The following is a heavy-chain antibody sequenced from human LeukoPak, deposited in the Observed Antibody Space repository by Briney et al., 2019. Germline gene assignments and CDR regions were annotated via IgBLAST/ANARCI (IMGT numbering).Heavy chain of an antibody. CDR2: IKGGGGDP. D-gene: IGHD2-21*02. J-gene: IGHJ4*02. CDR3: AKGGHDFNPFYC. Sequence: QPGGSLRLSCAASGFTFSSCAMGWVRQAPGKGLEWISSIKGGGGDPFYADSVRGRFTISRDNSKNTLYLQLNSLRAEDTAVYFCAKGGHDFNPFYCWGQGALVTVSS. V-gene: IGHV3-23*01. CDR1: GFTFSSCA.